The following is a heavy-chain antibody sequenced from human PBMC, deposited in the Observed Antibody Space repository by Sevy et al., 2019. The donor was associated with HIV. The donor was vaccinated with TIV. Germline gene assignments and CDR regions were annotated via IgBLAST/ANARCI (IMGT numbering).Heavy chain of an antibody. J-gene: IGHJ4*02. Sequence: GGSLRLSCAASGFTVSSNYMSWVRQAPGKGLEWVSVIYSGGSTYYADSVKGRFTISRDNSKNTLYLQMNSLGAEDTAVYYCAGGLGATPYYFDYWGQGTLVTVSS. D-gene: IGHD1-26*01. CDR2: IYSGGST. V-gene: IGHV3-53*01. CDR3: AGGLGATPYYFDY. CDR1: GFTVSSNY.